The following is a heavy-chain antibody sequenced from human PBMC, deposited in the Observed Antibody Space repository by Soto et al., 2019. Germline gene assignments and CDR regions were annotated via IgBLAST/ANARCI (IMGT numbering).Heavy chain of an antibody. CDR3: AKADGISSVAYFTVMDV. V-gene: IGHV3-23*01. J-gene: IGHJ6*03. CDR1: AFTFSSYA. CDR2: ITGSGGGT. D-gene: IGHD6-6*01. Sequence: GGSLRLSCAASAFTFSSYAMTWVRQAPGKGLEWVSTITGSGGGTYYADSVKGRFTISRDNSTNTLYLQMSSLRAEDTALYYCAKADGISSVAYFTVMDVWGKGTAVTVSS.